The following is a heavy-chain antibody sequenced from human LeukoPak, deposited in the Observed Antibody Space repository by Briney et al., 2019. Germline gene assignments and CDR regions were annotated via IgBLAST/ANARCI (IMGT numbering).Heavy chain of an antibody. CDR1: GFTFSSYA. Sequence: GGSLRLSCAASGFTFSSYAMSWVRQAPGKGLEWVSAISGSGGSPYYADSVKGRFTISRDNPKTTLYLQMNTLRAEDTAVYYCARGEGTGKGLRFWGQGTLVTVSS. J-gene: IGHJ4*02. D-gene: IGHD3-10*01. CDR2: ISGSGGSP. CDR3: ARGEGTGKGLRF. V-gene: IGHV3-23*01.